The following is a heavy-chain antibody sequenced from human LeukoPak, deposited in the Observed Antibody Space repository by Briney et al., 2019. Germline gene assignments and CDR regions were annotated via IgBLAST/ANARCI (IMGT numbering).Heavy chain of an antibody. Sequence: PGGSLRLSCAASGFTFSSYSMNWVRQAPGKGLEWASSISSSSSYIYYADSVKGRFTISTDNAKNSLYLQMNSLRAEDTAVYYCARDGGRYDFWSGYYNFYYYYMDVWGKGTTVTVSS. CDR2: ISSSSSYI. CDR3: ARDGGRYDFWSGYYNFYYYYMDV. CDR1: GFTFSSYS. D-gene: IGHD3-3*01. V-gene: IGHV3-21*01. J-gene: IGHJ6*03.